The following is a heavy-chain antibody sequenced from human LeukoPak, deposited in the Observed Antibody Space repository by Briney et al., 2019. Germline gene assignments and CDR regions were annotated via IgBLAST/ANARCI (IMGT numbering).Heavy chain of an antibody. CDR2: IRYDGSLE. V-gene: IGHV3-30*02. CDR3: AQGGLRLDY. CDR1: GFTFSSYG. Sequence: GGSLRLSCAASGFTFSSYGMHWVRQAPGKGLEWVTFIRYDGSLEFYADSVEGRFTISRDNSNNTLYLQMNSLRIEDTAVYYCAQGGLRLDYWGQGTLVTVSS. J-gene: IGHJ4*02.